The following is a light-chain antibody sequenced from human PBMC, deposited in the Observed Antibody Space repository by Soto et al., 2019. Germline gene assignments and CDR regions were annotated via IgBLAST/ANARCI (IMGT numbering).Light chain of an antibody. Sequence: IQLTQSPSSLSASVGDRVTITCRASQGLSSYLAWYQQKPGKAPKLLIYAASTLQSGVPSRFSGSESGTDFTLTISSLQPEDFATYYCQQLFDSPITFGQGTRLEIK. J-gene: IGKJ5*01. CDR1: QGLSSY. CDR3: QQLFDSPIT. V-gene: IGKV1-9*01. CDR2: AAS.